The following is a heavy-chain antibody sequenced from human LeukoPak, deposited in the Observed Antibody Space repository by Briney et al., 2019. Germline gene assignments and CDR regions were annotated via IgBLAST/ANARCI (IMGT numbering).Heavy chain of an antibody. CDR2: ISYDGSNK. J-gene: IGHJ3*02. CDR3: AKSGYCSSTSCYTDAFDI. Sequence: PGGSLRLSCAASGFTFSSYAMHWVRQAPGKGLEWVAVISYDGSNKYYADSVKGRFTISRDNSKNTLYLQMNSLRAEDTAVYYCAKSGYCSSTSCYTDAFDIWGQGTMVTVSS. D-gene: IGHD2-2*02. V-gene: IGHV3-30-3*02. CDR1: GFTFSSYA.